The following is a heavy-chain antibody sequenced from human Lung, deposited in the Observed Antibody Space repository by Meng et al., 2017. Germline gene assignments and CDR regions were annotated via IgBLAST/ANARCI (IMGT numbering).Heavy chain of an antibody. Sequence: QGRVQEWGAGLLKPSETLSPTCVVSGGSFSDYYWSWIRQPPGKGLEWIGEINHSGSTNYNPSLESRATISVDTSQNNLSLKLSSVTAADSAVYYCARGPTTMAHDFDYWGQGTLVTVSS. V-gene: IGHV4-34*01. CDR1: GGSFSDYY. D-gene: IGHD4-11*01. CDR3: ARGPTTMAHDFDY. CDR2: INHSGST. J-gene: IGHJ4*02.